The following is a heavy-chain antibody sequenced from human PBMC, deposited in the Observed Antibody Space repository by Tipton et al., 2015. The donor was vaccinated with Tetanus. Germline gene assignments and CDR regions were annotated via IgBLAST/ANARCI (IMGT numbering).Heavy chain of an antibody. CDR3: ARWTASGKGAFDI. V-gene: IGHV4-39*01. CDR2: IYYTGST. Sequence: LVKPTETLSLTCTVSGASSTSGDYYWAWIRQPPGKGPEWIGSIYYTGSTYYNSSLKSRVTISEDTSKNQFSLKLSSVIAADTAMYYCARWTASGKGAFDIWGQGTMVTVSS. CDR1: GASSTSGDYY. J-gene: IGHJ3*02. D-gene: IGHD3/OR15-3a*01.